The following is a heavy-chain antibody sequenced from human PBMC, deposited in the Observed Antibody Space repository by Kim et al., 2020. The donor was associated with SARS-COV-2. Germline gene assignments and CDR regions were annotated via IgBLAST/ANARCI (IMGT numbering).Heavy chain of an antibody. D-gene: IGHD1-1*01. J-gene: IGHJ4*02. CDR3: ARPDGTL. V-gene: IGHV1-46*01. Sequence: SGGSTRYAQKCQGRVTMTRDTSTSTVYMELSSLRSEDTAMYYCARPDGTLWGQGTLVTVSS. CDR2: SGGST.